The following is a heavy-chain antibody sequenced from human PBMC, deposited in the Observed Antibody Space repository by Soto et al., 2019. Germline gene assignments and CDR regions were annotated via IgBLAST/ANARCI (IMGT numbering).Heavy chain of an antibody. Sequence: GGSLRLSCTVSGFTFSNAWMTWVRQAPGKGLEWVGRIKSKTDDGTTDYAAPVKGRFTISRDDSRNTLYLQMNSLKTEDTAVYYVTTDSSSWAYYYYCGMDVWGQGTTVTVSS. V-gene: IGHV3-15*01. J-gene: IGHJ6*02. D-gene: IGHD2-2*01. CDR1: GFTFSNAW. CDR3: TTDSSSWAYYYYCGMDV. CDR2: IKSKTDDGTT.